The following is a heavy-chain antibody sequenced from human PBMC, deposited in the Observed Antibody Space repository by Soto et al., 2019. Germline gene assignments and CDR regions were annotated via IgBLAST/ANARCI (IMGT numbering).Heavy chain of an antibody. D-gene: IGHD3-3*01. CDR1: GFPFSSYA. Sequence: GGSLRLSCAASGFPFSSYAMHWVRQAPGKGLEWVAVISYDGSNKYYADSVKGRFTISRDNSKNTLYLQMNSLRAEDTAVYYCARDCHDFWSGYLNYYYGMDVWGQGTTVTVSS. CDR2: ISYDGSNK. CDR3: ARDCHDFWSGYLNYYYGMDV. V-gene: IGHV3-30-3*01. J-gene: IGHJ6*02.